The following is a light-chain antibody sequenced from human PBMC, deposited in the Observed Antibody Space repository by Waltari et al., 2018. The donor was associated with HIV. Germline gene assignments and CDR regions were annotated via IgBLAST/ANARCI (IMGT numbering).Light chain of an antibody. J-gene: IGLJ2*01. CDR1: TLGDKY. V-gene: IGLV3-1*01. Sequence: SYDLTQPPSVSVSPGQTASITCPGDTLGDKYASWYQQKAGQSPVLVIFQDRHRPSGTPDRFSGSNAGNTATLTISGTQAMDEADYYCQAWDSNTAHVLFGGGTKVTVL. CDR2: QDR. CDR3: QAWDSNTAHVL.